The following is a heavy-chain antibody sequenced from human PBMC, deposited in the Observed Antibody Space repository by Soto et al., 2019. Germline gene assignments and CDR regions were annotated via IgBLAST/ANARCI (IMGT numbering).Heavy chain of an antibody. CDR2: IYHSGST. CDR1: GGSISSGGYS. D-gene: IGHD2-2*02. Sequence: RSLTCAVSGGSISSGGYSWSWIRQPPGKGLEWIGYIYHSGSTYYNPSLKSRVTISVDRSKNQFSLKLSSVTAADTAVYYCARGGGYCSSTSCYTGMNYVDYWGQGTLVTVSS. J-gene: IGHJ4*02. CDR3: ARGGGYCSSTSCYTGMNYVDY. V-gene: IGHV4-30-2*01.